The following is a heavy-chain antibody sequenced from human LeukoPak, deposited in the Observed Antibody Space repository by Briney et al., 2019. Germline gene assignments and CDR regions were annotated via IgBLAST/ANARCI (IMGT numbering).Heavy chain of an antibody. V-gene: IGHV4-34*01. CDR1: GGSFSGYY. J-gene: IGHJ3*02. Sequence: SETLSLTCAVYGGSFSGYYWSWIRQPPGKGLEWIGSIYYSGSTYYNPSLKSRVTISVDTSKNQFSLKLSSVTAADTAVYYCARDTVLLWFGELLTDDAFDIWGQGTMVTVSS. D-gene: IGHD3-10*01. CDR3: ARDTVLLWFGELLTDDAFDI. CDR2: IYYSGST.